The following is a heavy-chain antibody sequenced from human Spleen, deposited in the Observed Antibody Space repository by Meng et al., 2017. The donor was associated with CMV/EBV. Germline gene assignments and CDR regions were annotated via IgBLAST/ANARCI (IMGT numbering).Heavy chain of an antibody. V-gene: IGHV1-2*02. CDR2: INPKTGGT. CDR1: GSSFNGYY. CDR3: VRGGVLQFLEWLFF. J-gene: IGHJ4*02. Sequence: ASGSSFNGYYIHWLRQAPGQGLEWMGWINPKTGGTYSTQRFQGRVTMTRDSSLSTAYMELGRLRSDDTAVYFCVRGGVLQFLEWLFFWGQGTLVTVSS. D-gene: IGHD3-3*01.